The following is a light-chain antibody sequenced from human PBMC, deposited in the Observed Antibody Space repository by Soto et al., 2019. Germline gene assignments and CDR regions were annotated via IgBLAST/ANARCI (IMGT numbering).Light chain of an antibody. CDR2: AAS. J-gene: IGKJ3*01. CDR1: QSVSNNY. V-gene: IGKV3-20*01. CDR3: QRYGSSFT. Sequence: EIVLTQSPGTLSLSPGERATLSCRASQSVSNNYIAWYRQKPGQAPRLLIYAASSRATGTPDRFSGSGSGTDFTLTISRLEPEEFAVYYCQRYGSSFTFGPGTKVDIK.